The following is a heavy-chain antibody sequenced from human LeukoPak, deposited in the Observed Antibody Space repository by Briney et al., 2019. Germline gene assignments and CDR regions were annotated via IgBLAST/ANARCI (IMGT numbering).Heavy chain of an antibody. CDR3: ASSDYGYYILDY. D-gene: IGHD4-17*01. CDR2: ISSSSSYT. V-gene: IGHV3-11*06. J-gene: IGHJ4*02. Sequence: GGSLRLSCAASGFTFSDYYISWIRQAPGKGLEWVSYISSSSSYTNYADSVKGRFTISRDNAKNSLYLQMNSLRAEDTAVYYCASSDYGYYILDYWGQGTLVTVSS. CDR1: GFTFSDYY.